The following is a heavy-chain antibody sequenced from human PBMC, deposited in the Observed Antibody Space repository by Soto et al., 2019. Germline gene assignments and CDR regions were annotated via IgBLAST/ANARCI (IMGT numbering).Heavy chain of an antibody. V-gene: IGHV4-30-4*01. CDR2: IYYSGST. Sequence: SETLSLTCSVSGGSIRAGDYYWSWIRQPPGKGLEWIGSIYYSGSTYYNPSLKSRVTISVDPSNNQFSLKLSSVTAADTAVYYCARERAVFCGGGSCVAGYWGQGILVTVSS. J-gene: IGHJ4*02. D-gene: IGHD2-15*01. CDR3: ARERAVFCGGGSCVAGY. CDR1: GGSIRAGDYY.